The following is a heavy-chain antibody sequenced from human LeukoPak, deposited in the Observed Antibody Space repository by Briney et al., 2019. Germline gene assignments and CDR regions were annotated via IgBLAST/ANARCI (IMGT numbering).Heavy chain of an antibody. V-gene: IGHV4-34*01. D-gene: IGHD4-17*01. CDR1: GGSFSNYY. Sequence: PSETLSLTCAVYGGSFSNYYWSWIRQPPGKGLEWIGEIHQSGRTNYNPSLKSRVTISVDTSKHQFSLKLSSVTAADTAVYYCARDRDGDYVFQHWGQGTLVTVSS. CDR2: IHQSGRT. CDR3: ARDRDGDYVFQH. J-gene: IGHJ1*01.